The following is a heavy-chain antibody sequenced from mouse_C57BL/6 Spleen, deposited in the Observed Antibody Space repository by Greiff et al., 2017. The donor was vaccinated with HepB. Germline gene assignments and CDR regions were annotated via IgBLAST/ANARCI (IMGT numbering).Heavy chain of an antibody. J-gene: IGHJ1*03. CDR1: GYTFTDYN. CDR3: AREGVGGSSAWYFDV. V-gene: IGHV1-18*01. D-gene: IGHD1-1*01. CDR2: INPNNGGT. Sequence: VQLQQSGPELVKPGASVKIPCKASGYTFTDYNMDWVKQSHGKSLEWIGDINPNNGGTIYNQKFKGKATLTVDKSSSTAYMELRSLTSEDTAVYYCAREGVGGSSAWYFDVWGTGTTVTVSS.